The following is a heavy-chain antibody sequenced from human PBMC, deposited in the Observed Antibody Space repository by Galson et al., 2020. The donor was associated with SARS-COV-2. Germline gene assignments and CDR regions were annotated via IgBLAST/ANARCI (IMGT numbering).Heavy chain of an antibody. CDR3: THLGHYYDDSRPYTGLLDY. Sequence: SGPTLVKPTQTLTLTCTFSGFSLTTGGPAVGWLRQPPGNALDWLALNYWSHENRYSLSLKTCLTISKDTSKNQVVLTMANVDPVDTATYDCTHLGHYYDDSRPYTGLLDYWGQGTLVTDSS. D-gene: IGHD3-22*01. CDR2: NYWSHEN. V-gene: IGHV2-5*01. J-gene: IGHJ4*02. CDR1: GFSLTTGGPA.